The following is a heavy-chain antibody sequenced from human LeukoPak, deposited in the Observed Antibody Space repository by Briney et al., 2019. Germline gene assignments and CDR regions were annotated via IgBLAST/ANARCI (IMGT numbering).Heavy chain of an antibody. D-gene: IGHD2-2*01. CDR2: ISSSGSTI. V-gene: IGHV3-11*01. J-gene: IGHJ6*02. CDR3: ARVGPYCSSTSCYDYYYYGMDV. Sequence: PGGSLRLSCAASGFTFSDYYMSWIRQAPGKGLEWVSYISSSGSTIYYADSVKGRFTISRDNAKNSLYLQMDSLRAEDTAVYYCARVGPYCSSTSCYDYYYYGMDVWGQGTTVTVSS. CDR1: GFTFSDYY.